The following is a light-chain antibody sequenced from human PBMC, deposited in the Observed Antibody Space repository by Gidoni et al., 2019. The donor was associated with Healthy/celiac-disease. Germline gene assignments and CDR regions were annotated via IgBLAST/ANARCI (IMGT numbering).Light chain of an antibody. Sequence: DIQMTESPSSLSASVGDRVTITYQASQNISNYFNWYQQKPGEARKLLIYDASNLDTGVPSRFSGSGSGTDFTFTISSLQPEDIATYYCQQYDNLPFTFGPGTKVEIK. CDR2: DAS. CDR1: QNISNY. J-gene: IGKJ3*01. V-gene: IGKV1-33*01. CDR3: QQYDNLPFT.